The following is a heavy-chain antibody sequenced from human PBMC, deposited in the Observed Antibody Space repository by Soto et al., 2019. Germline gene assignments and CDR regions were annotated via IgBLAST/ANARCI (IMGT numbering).Heavy chain of an antibody. Sequence: ASVKVSCKASGYTFTNSGISWVRQAPGQGLEWMGWISTDNGNTNYAQHLQGRVSITVDTSKNQFSLNLASVSAEDTAVYYCARTSLTIFGPSNDYYGMGVWGLGTTVTVSS. CDR2: ISTDNGNT. D-gene: IGHD3-3*01. CDR1: GYTFTNSG. CDR3: ARTSLTIFGPSNDYYGMGV. J-gene: IGHJ6*02. V-gene: IGHV1-18*01.